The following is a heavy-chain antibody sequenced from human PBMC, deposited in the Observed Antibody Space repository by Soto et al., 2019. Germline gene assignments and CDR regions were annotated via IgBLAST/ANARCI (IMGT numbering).Heavy chain of an antibody. Sequence: SETLSLTCAVSGGSISSSNWWSWVRQPPGKGLEWIGEIYHSGSTNYNPSLKSRVTISVDKSKNQFSLKLSSVTAADTAVYYCARDRVARDGYNDNWFDPWGQGTLVTVSS. CDR2: IYHSGST. D-gene: IGHD5-12*01. V-gene: IGHV4-4*02. CDR3: ARDRVARDGYNDNWFDP. CDR1: GGSISSSNW. J-gene: IGHJ5*02.